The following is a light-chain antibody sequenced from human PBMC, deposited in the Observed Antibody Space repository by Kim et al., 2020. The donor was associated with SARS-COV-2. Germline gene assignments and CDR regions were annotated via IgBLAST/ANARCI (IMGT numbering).Light chain of an antibody. CDR1: GSNIGSDYV. Sequence: QSVLTQPPSVSGAPGQRVTISCYGTGSNIGSDYVVHWYHQLPGAAPKVVIYSNDKRPSGVPDRFSGSQSGPSASLAITGLQPDDEGYYYCQSYDSNLRCAVFGGGTQLTVL. V-gene: IGLV1-40*01. J-gene: IGLJ3*02. CDR2: SND. CDR3: QSYDSNLRCAV.